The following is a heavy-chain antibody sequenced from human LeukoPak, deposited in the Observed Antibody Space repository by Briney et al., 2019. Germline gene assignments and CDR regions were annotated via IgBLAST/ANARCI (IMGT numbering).Heavy chain of an antibody. V-gene: IGHV4-59*01. Sequence: SETLPLTCTVSGGSISSYYWSWIRQPPGKGLEWIGYIYYSGSTNYNPSLKSRVTISVDTSKNQFSLKLSSVTAADTAVYYCARDLAPSRDGYNPPLLGYWGQGTLVTVSS. D-gene: IGHD5-24*01. CDR1: GGSISSYY. CDR2: IYYSGST. J-gene: IGHJ4*02. CDR3: ARDLAPSRDGYNPPLLGY.